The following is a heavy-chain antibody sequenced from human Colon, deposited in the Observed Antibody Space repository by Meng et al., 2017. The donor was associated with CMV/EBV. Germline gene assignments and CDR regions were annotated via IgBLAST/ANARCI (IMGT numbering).Heavy chain of an antibody. V-gene: IGHV3-23*01. CDR1: GFTFRTFA. CDR3: AKDRICFGSTCYTGGKLDT. J-gene: IGHJ5*02. Sequence: GESLKISCAASGFTFRTFAMGWVRQALGRGLEWVSSISGSGTSTYYADSVRGRFTISRDASKNTLSLQINSLRGEDTAIYYCAKDRICFGSTCYTGGKLDTWGQGTLVTVSS. CDR2: ISGSGTST. D-gene: IGHD2-2*02.